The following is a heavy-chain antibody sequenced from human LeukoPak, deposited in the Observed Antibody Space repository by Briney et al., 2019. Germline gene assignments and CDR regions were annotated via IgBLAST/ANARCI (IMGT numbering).Heavy chain of an antibody. Sequence: GGSLRLSCAASGFTFSDYYMSWIRQAPGKGLEWVSYISSSGSTIYYADSVKGRFTISRDNAKNSLYRQMNSLRAEDTAVYYCARAIFGVVILYYMDVWGKGTTVTVSS. CDR2: ISSSGSTI. J-gene: IGHJ6*03. V-gene: IGHV3-11*04. CDR3: ARAIFGVVILYYMDV. CDR1: GFTFSDYY. D-gene: IGHD3-3*01.